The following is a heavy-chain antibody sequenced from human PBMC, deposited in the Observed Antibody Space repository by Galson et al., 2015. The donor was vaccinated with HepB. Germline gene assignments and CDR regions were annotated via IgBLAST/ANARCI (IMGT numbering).Heavy chain of an antibody. Sequence: SLRLSCAPSGFLFGDYAMDWFRQAPGKGLEWVGFIRSKANGGTRQYAASVKGRFTISRDESKSIAYLQMNSLKTEDTAVYYCHFGDFQHWGQGTLDSVSS. D-gene: IGHD3-3*01. J-gene: IGHJ1*01. CDR1: GFLFGDYA. CDR3: HFGDFQH. CDR2: IRSKANGGTR. V-gene: IGHV3-49*03.